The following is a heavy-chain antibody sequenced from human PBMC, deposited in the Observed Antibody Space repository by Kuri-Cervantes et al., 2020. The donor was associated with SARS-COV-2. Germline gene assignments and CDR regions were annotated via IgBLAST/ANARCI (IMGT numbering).Heavy chain of an antibody. D-gene: IGHD3-22*01. Sequence: ASVKVSCKASGGTFSSYAISWVRQAPAQGLEWMGWIHPYNGDTYYSQNFQGRVTMTRDTSISTAYMELSRLRSDDTAVYYCATSFYFDRDGYYHFDFWGQGALVTVSS. V-gene: IGHV1-2*02. CDR1: GGTFSSYA. J-gene: IGHJ4*02. CDR3: ATSFYFDRDGYYHFDF. CDR2: IHPYNGDT.